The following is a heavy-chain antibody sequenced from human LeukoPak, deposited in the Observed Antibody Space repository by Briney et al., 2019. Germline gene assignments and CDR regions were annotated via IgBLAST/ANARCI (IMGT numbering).Heavy chain of an antibody. D-gene: IGHD3-16*01. CDR3: ARAGLQRGGGFDY. V-gene: IGHV4-59*01. CDR1: GGSISSYY. Sequence: SETLSLTCTVSGGSISSYYWSWIRQPPGKGLEWIGYIYYSGSTNYNPSLKSRVTISVDTSKNQFSLKLSSVTAADTAVYYCARAGLQRGGGFDYWGQGTLVTVSS. CDR2: IYYSGST. J-gene: IGHJ4*02.